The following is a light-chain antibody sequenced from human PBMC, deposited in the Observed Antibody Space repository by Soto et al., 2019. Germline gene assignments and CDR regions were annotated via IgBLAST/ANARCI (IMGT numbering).Light chain of an antibody. CDR3: QPYDSSLSASDNYV. CDR2: GNS. V-gene: IGLV1-40*01. J-gene: IGLJ1*01. CDR1: SSNIGAGYD. Sequence: QSVLTQPPSVSGAPGQRVTISCTGSSSNIGAGYDVHWYQQLPGTAPKLLIYGNSNRPSGVPDRFSGSKSGTSASLAITGLQAEDEADYYCQPYDSSLSASDNYVFGTGTKVTVL.